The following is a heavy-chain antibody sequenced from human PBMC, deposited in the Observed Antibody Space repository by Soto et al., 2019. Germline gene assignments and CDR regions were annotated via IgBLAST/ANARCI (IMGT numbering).Heavy chain of an antibody. CDR3: ARIGNYGDYGFDY. CDR1: GFTFSSYW. V-gene: IGHV3-7*01. J-gene: IGHJ4*02. D-gene: IGHD4-17*01. CDR2: IKQDGSEK. Sequence: GESLKISCAASGFTFSSYWMSWVRQAPGKGLEWVANIKQDGSEKYYVDSVKGRFTISRDNAKNSLYLQMNSLRAEDTAVYYCARIGNYGDYGFDYWGQGTMVTVSS.